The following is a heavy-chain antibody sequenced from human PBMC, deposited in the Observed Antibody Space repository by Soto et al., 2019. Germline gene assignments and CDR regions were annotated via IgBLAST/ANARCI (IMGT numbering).Heavy chain of an antibody. CDR3: ASFNDRSEPAAVLY. J-gene: IGHJ4*02. Sequence: GGSLRLSCAASGFTFSDNYMSWIRQAPGKGLEWVSYISSSGSTIYYADSVKGRFTISRDNAKNLLYLQMNSLRAEDTAVYYCASFNDRSEPAAVLYWGQGTLVTVSS. CDR1: GFTFSDNY. V-gene: IGHV3-11*01. D-gene: IGHD2-2*02. CDR2: ISSSGSTI.